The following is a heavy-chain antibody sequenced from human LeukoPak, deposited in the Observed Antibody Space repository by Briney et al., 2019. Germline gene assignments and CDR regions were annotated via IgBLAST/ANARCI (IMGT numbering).Heavy chain of an antibody. J-gene: IGHJ4*02. CDR2: IWPGDSDT. CDR3: ARLNTGTTHPDY. CDR1: GYSFTNYW. Sequence: GESLKISCKGSGYSFTNYWIGWVRQMPGKGLEWMGVIWPGDSDTKYSPSFQGQVTISADKSINTAYLQWSSLKASDTAIYYCARLNTGTTHPDYWGQGTLVTVSS. V-gene: IGHV5-51*01. D-gene: IGHD4-11*01.